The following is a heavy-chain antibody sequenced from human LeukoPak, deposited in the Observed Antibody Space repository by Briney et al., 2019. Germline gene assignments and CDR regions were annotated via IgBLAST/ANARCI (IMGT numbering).Heavy chain of an antibody. CDR2: ISYDGSNK. CDR1: GFTFSSYA. Sequence: GGSLRLSCAASGFTFSSYAMHWVRQAPGKGLEWVAVISYDGSNKYYADSVKGRFTISRDNSKNTLYLQMNSLRAEDTAVYYCSSWSKMDAFDIWGQGTMVIVSS. D-gene: IGHD6-13*01. J-gene: IGHJ3*02. V-gene: IGHV3-30*01. CDR3: SSWSKMDAFDI.